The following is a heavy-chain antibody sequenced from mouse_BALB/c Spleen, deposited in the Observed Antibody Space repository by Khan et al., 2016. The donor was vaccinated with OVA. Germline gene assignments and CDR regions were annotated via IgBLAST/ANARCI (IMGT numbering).Heavy chain of an antibody. CDR2: ICAGGST. CDR3: AWYGYGYYAMDY. Sequence: QVQLKQSGPGLVAPSQSLSITCTVSGFSLTSYGVHWVRQPPGKGLEWLGVICAGGSTNYNSALMYRLSISKDNSKSQVFFKRSGLETDDTAMYYCAWYGYGYYAMDYWGQGTSVTVSS. J-gene: IGHJ4*01. CDR1: GFSLTSYG. D-gene: IGHD1-2*01. V-gene: IGHV2-9*02.